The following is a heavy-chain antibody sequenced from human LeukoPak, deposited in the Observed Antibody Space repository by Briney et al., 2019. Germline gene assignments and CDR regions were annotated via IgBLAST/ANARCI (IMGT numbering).Heavy chain of an antibody. CDR1: GGTFSSYA. V-gene: IGHV1-69*05. J-gene: IGHJ6*03. D-gene: IGHD2-2*01. CDR3: ARSGGPGCSSTSCYPSMYYYYYMDV. Sequence: SVKVSCKASGGTFSSYAISWVRQAPGQGLEWMGGIIPIFGTANYAQKFQGRVTITTDESTSTAYMELSSLRSEDTAVYYCARSGGPGCSSTSCYPSMYYYYYMDVWGKGTTVTVSS. CDR2: IIPIFGTA.